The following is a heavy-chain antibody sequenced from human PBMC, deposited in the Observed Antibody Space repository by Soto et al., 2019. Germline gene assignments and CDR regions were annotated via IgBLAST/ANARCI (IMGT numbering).Heavy chain of an antibody. D-gene: IGHD6-6*01. CDR1: GGSISSGGYY. J-gene: IGHJ6*02. CDR2: IYYSGST. Sequence: PSETLSLTCTVSGGSISSGGYYWSWIRQRPGKGLEWIGYIYYSGSTYYNPSLKSRVTISVDTSKNQFSLKLSSVTAADTAVYYCARDRIAARPSVYYGMDVWGQGTTVTVSS. V-gene: IGHV4-31*03. CDR3: ARDRIAARPSVYYGMDV.